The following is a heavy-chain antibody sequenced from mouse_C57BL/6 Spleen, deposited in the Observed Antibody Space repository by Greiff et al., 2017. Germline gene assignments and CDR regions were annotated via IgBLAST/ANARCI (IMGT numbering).Heavy chain of an antibody. Sequence: VQLQQSGAELARPGASVKLSCKASGYTFTSYGISWVKQRTGQGLEWIGEIYPRSGNTYYNEKFKGKATLTADKSSSTAYMELRSLTSEDSAVYFCAGTYYSNYVGFAYWGQGTLVTVSA. D-gene: IGHD2-5*01. CDR2: IYPRSGNT. V-gene: IGHV1-81*01. J-gene: IGHJ3*01. CDR3: AGTYYSNYVGFAY. CDR1: GYTFTSYG.